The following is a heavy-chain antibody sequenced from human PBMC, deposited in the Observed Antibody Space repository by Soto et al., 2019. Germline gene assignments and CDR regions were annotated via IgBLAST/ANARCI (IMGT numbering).Heavy chain of an antibody. CDR2: IYYMGST. D-gene: IGHD3-3*01. CDR1: GGSISSGGYY. CDR3: ARVRRYDFWSGYHYGMDV. V-gene: IGHV4-31*03. J-gene: IGHJ6*02. Sequence: QVQLQESGPGLVKPSQTLSLTCTVSGGSISSGGYYWSWIRQHPGKGLEWIGYIYYMGSTYYNPSLKRRVTISVETSKNQFSLKMSSVTAADTAVYYCARVRRYDFWSGYHYGMDVWGQGTTVTVSS.